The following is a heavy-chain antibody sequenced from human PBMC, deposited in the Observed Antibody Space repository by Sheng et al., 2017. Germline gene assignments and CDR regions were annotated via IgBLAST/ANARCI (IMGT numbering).Heavy chain of an antibody. V-gene: IGHV4-34*01. Sequence: QVQLQQWGAGLLKPSETLSLTCAVYGGSFSGYYWSWIRQPPGKGLEWIGEINHSGSTNYNPSLKSRVTISVDTSKNQFSLKLSSVTAADTAVYYCARDLAAAGTRGYYFDYWGQGTLVTVSS. J-gene: IGHJ4*02. D-gene: IGHD6-13*01. CDR3: ARDLAAAGTRGYYFDY. CDR1: GGSFSGYY. CDR2: INHSGST.